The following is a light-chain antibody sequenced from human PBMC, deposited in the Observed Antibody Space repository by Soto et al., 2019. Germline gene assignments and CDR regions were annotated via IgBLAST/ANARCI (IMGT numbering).Light chain of an antibody. Sequence: QSALTQPASVSGSPGQSITISCTGTSSDIGGYNFVSWYQQHPGKAPKLMIYDVTNRPSGVSNRFSGSKSGNTASLTISGLQAEDEADYYCCSCTSSHTLVFGGGTKLTVL. CDR1: SSDIGGYNF. V-gene: IGLV2-14*01. CDR3: CSCTSSHTLV. J-gene: IGLJ2*01. CDR2: DVT.